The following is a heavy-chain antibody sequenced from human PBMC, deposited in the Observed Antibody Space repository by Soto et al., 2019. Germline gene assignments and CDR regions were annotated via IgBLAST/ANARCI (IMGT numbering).Heavy chain of an antibody. CDR2: IYHSGST. D-gene: IGHD6-19*01. V-gene: IGHV4-38-2*01. J-gene: IGHJ4*02. CDR1: GYSISSGYY. Sequence: QVQLQESGPGLVKPSETLSLTCAVSGYSISSGYYWGWIRQPPGKGLEWIGSIYHSGSTYYNPSLKSRVTISVDTSKNQFSLKLSSVTAADTAVYYCARVPGKYSSGWFFDYWGQGTLVTVSS. CDR3: ARVPGKYSSGWFFDY.